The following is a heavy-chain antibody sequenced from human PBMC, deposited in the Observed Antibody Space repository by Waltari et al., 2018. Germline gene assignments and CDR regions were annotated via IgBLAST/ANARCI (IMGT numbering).Heavy chain of an antibody. CDR1: GGSISSYY. V-gene: IGHV4-59*01. CDR2: IYYSGST. CDR3: ARDRRNTYGDHFDY. D-gene: IGHD4-17*01. J-gene: IGHJ4*02. Sequence: QVQLQESGPGLVKPSETLSLTCTVSGGSISSYYWSWIRQPPGKGLEWIGYIYYSGSTNYTPSLKSRVTISVDTSKNQFSLKLSSVTAADTAVYYCARDRRNTYGDHFDYWGQGTLVTVSS.